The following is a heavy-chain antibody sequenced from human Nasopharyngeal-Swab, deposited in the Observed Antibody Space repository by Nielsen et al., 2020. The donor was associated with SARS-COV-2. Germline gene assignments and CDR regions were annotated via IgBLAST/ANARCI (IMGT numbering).Heavy chain of an antibody. CDR2: ISYDGSNK. J-gene: IGHJ5*02. V-gene: IGHV3-30*18. Sequence: GESLKISCAASGFTFSSYGMHWVRQAPGKGLEWVAVISYDGSNKYYADSVKGRYTISRDNSKNTLYLQMNSLRAEDTAVYYRAKGTITMVQGVIGWFDPWGQGTLVTVSS. D-gene: IGHD3-10*01. CDR1: GFTFSSYG. CDR3: AKGTITMVQGVIGWFDP.